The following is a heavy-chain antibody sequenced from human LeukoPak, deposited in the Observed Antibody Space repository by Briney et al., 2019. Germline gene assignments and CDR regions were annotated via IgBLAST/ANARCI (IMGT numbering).Heavy chain of an antibody. D-gene: IGHD2-21*02. J-gene: IGHJ4*02. V-gene: IGHV3-23*01. CDR2: ISGSGGST. CDR1: GFTFSSYA. CDR3: AKSDRTYYGGDCSTGFDH. Sequence: GGSLRLSCAASGFTFSSYAMSWVRQAPGKGLEWVSAISGSGGSTYYADSVKGRFTISRDNSKNTLYLQMNSLRAEDTAVYYCAKSDRTYYGGDCSTGFDHWGQGTLVTVSS.